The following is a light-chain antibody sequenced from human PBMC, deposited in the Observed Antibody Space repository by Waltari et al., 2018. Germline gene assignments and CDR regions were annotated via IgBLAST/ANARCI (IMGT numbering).Light chain of an antibody. J-gene: IGLJ3*02. CDR2: DVS. V-gene: IGLV2-14*02. CDR1: TGDIRNYKL. CDR3: SSYTTTSSWV. Sequence: QSPLTQPASVSGPPGQSITTSSTGTTGDIRNYKLVSWYQQEPGRAPKLIVYDVSQRPSGVSNRFSGSKSGNTASLTISGVQAEDEADYYCSSYTTTSSWVFGGGTKLTVL.